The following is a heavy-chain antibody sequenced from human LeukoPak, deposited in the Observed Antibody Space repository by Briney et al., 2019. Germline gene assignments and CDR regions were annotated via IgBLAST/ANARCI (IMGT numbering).Heavy chain of an antibody. Sequence: PGGSLTLSCAASGFGFSNFWMHWVRQAPGKGLEWVSYISRSGNSKYYGDSVKGRFSISRDNAKNTLYLQMSSLRAEDTAVYYCARDSRAIFGVAWGQGTLVTVSS. V-gene: IGHV3-48*03. CDR2: ISRSGNSK. CDR3: ARDSRAIFGVA. CDR1: GFGFSNFW. D-gene: IGHD3-3*01. J-gene: IGHJ5*02.